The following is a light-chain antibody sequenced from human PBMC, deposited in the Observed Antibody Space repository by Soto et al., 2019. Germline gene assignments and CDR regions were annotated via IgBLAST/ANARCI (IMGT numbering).Light chain of an antibody. V-gene: IGLV2-14*01. CDR1: SSDIGGHNF. CDR3: SSYTTSSYVV. Sequence: QSVLTQPAAVSGSPGQSITISCTGTSSDIGGHNFVSWYQHHPGKAPKLLIYEVSYRASEVSNRFTGSKSANTASLTISGLQAEDEADYSCSSYTTSSYVVFGGGTKLTVL. J-gene: IGLJ2*01. CDR2: EVS.